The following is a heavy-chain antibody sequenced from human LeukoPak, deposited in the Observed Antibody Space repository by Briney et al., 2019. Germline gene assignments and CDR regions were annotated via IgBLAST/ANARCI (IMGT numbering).Heavy chain of an antibody. D-gene: IGHD5-12*01. CDR3: AGTSGYDFGNFDY. CDR1: GYTFTSYA. J-gene: IGHJ4*02. CDR2: INAGDGNT. V-gene: IGHV1-3*01. Sequence: GASVKVSCKASGYTFTSYAMHWVRQAPGQRLEWMGWINAGDGNTKYSQKFQDRVTITRDTSASTAYMELSSLRSEDTAVYYCAGTSGYDFGNFDYWGQGTLVTVSS.